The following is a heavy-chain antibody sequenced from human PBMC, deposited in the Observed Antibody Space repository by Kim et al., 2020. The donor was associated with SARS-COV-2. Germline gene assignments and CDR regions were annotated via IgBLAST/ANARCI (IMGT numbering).Heavy chain of an antibody. D-gene: IGHD2-2*01. CDR1: GFTFSSYA. V-gene: IGHV3-64*01. CDR3: ASRSAAILYGMDV. Sequence: GGYLRLSCAVSGFTFSSYAMHWVRQAPGKGLEYVSAISSNGGSTYYANSVKGRFTISRDNSKNTLYLQMGSLRAEDMTVDYCASRSAAILYGMDVWAQGT. J-gene: IGHJ6*02. CDR2: ISSNGGST.